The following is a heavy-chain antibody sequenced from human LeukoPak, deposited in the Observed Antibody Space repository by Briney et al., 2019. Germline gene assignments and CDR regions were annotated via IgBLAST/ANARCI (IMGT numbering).Heavy chain of an antibody. V-gene: IGHV3-21*01. CDR1: GFPFSDYS. D-gene: IGHD3-10*01. Sequence: GGSLRLSCAASGFPFSDYSMNWVRQAPGKGLEWVSSISSSGDYIYSADSVKGRFTISRDNAKNSLYLQMTNLSAEDTAVYFCVRDLVRGVHPVFYFDLWGRGTLVTVSS. CDR3: VRDLVRGVHPVFYFDL. CDR2: ISSSGDYI. J-gene: IGHJ2*01.